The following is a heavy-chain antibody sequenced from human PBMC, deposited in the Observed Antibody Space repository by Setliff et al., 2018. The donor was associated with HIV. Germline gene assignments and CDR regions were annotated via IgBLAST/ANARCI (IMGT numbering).Heavy chain of an antibody. D-gene: IGHD3-16*01. Sequence: EYLKLSCKGFGYSFSDNWIGWVRQMPGKGLEWMGIIYPDDPATRYSPSFQGQVTISADKSINTAYLRWRSLRASDTAIYFCAKHGFERKSPYNWFDSWGQGTLGTVSS. J-gene: IGHJ5*01. CDR3: AKHGFERKSPYNWFDS. V-gene: IGHV5-51*01. CDR1: GYSFSDNW. CDR2: IYPDDPAT.